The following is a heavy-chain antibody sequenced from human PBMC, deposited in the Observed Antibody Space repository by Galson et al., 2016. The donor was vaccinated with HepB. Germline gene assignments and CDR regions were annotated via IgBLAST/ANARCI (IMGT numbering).Heavy chain of an antibody. CDR1: GYTFTTHD. J-gene: IGHJ4*02. CDR2: VNPGTSNP. Sequence: VSSKASGYTFTTHDLSWVRQASGQGPEWLGYVNPGTSNPGYAPKFRGRVTLTRNTSIDTAYLELNSMRSEDTAIYYCARSRSLGVAIFDSWGRGTLVTVSS. V-gene: IGHV1-8*01. CDR3: ARSRSLGVAIFDS. D-gene: IGHD3-3*01.